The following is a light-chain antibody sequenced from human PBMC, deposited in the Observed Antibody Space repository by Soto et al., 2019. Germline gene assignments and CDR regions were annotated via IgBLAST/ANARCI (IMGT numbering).Light chain of an antibody. CDR3: QQYNIWTLRT. CDR1: QSISANY. V-gene: IGKV3-20*01. CDR2: GVS. J-gene: IGKJ1*01. Sequence: EIVLTQSPGTLSLSPGERATLSCRASQSISANYLAWYQQKPGQAPRLLIYGVSIRATGIPARFSGSGSGTDFTLTISSLEPEDFAVYFCQQYNIWTLRTFGQGTKVHIK.